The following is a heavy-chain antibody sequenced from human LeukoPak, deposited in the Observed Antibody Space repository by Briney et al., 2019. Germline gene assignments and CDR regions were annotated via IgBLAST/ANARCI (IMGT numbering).Heavy chain of an antibody. Sequence: GESLKISCKASGYSFSNYWIGWVRQMPGKGLEWMGIIYPGDSDTRYSPSVQGQVTISVDKSINTAYLQWNSLRASDSAMYYCARRAARGISAAGTDCWGQGTVVTVSS. CDR2: IYPGDSDT. CDR1: GYSFSNYW. CDR3: ARRAARGISAAGTDC. V-gene: IGHV5-51*01. D-gene: IGHD6-13*01. J-gene: IGHJ4*02.